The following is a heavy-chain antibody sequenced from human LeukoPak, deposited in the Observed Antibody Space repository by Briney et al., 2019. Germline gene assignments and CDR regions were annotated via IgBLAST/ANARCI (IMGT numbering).Heavy chain of an antibody. J-gene: IGHJ6*03. CDR2: FDPEDGET. CDR3: ATGPNYYYYMDV. V-gene: IGHV1-24*01. D-gene: IGHD2-8*01. Sequence: GASVKVSCKVSGYTLTELSMHWVRQAPGKGLEWMGGFDPEDGETIYAQKFQGRVTMTEDTSTDTACMELSSLRSEDTAVYYCATGPNYYYYMDVWGKGTTVTVSS. CDR1: GYTLTELS.